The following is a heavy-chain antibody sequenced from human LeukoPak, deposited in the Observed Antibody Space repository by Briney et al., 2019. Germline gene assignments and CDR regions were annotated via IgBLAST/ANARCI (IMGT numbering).Heavy chain of an antibody. J-gene: IGHJ4*02. Sequence: PGGSLRLSCAASGFTFSSYWMSWVRQAPGKGLEWVANIKQDGSEKYYVDSVKGRFTISRDNAKNSLYLQMNSLRAEDTAVYYCASFEDFWSGYLDHWGQGTLVTVSS. CDR1: GFTFSSYW. D-gene: IGHD3-3*01. V-gene: IGHV3-7*01. CDR3: ASFEDFWSGYLDH. CDR2: IKQDGSEK.